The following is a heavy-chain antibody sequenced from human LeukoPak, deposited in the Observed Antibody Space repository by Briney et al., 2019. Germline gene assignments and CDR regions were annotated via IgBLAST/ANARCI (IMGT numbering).Heavy chain of an antibody. CDR2: ISSSSSYI. CDR3: ARDLSSSWYIGYYYMDV. Sequence: GGSLRLSCAASGFTFSSHSMNWVRQAPGQGLEWVSSISSSSSYIYYADSVKGRFTISRDNATNSPYLQMNSLRAEDTAVYYCARDLSSSWYIGYYYMDVWGKGTTVTVSS. CDR1: GFTFSSHS. J-gene: IGHJ6*03. V-gene: IGHV3-21*01. D-gene: IGHD6-13*01.